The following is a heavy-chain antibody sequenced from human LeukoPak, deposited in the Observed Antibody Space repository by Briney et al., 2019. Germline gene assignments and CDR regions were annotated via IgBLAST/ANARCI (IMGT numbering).Heavy chain of an antibody. CDR2: ISSSSSYI. CDR3: ARGYSNYGYAFDI. D-gene: IGHD4-11*01. CDR1: GFTVSSNY. Sequence: GSLRLSCAASGFTVSSNYMSWVRQAPGKGLEWVSSISSSSSYIYYADSVKGRFTISRDNAKNSLYLQMNSLRAEDTAVYYCARGYSNYGYAFDIWGQGTMVTVSS. V-gene: IGHV3-21*01. J-gene: IGHJ3*02.